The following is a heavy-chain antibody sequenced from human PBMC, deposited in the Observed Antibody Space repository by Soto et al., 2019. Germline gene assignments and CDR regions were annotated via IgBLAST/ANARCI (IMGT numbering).Heavy chain of an antibody. CDR2: MNPNSGNT. CDR3: ARGAAITIFGVVIHNWFDP. V-gene: IGHV1-8*01. D-gene: IGHD3-3*01. J-gene: IGHJ5*02. CDR1: GYTFTSYD. Sequence: SVKVSCKASGYTFTSYDINWVRQATGQGLEWMGWMNPNSGNTGYAQKFQGRVTMTRNTSISTAYMELSSLRSEDTAVYYCARGAAITIFGVVIHNWFDPWGQGTLVTVSS.